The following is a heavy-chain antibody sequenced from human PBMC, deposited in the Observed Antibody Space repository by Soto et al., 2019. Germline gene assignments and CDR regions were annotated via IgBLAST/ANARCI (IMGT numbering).Heavy chain of an antibody. CDR2: IYYSGGT. CDR3: ASRRLHSYGYVY. Sequence: SETLSLTCTVSGGSISSSSYYWGWIRQPPGKGLEWIGSIYYSGGTYYNPSLKSRVTISVDTSKNQFSLKLSSVTAADTAVYYCASRRLHSYGYVYWGQGTLVTVSS. D-gene: IGHD5-18*01. CDR1: GGSISSSSYY. J-gene: IGHJ4*02. V-gene: IGHV4-39*01.